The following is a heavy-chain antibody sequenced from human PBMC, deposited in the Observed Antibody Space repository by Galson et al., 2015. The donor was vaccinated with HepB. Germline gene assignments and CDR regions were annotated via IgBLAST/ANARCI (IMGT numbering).Heavy chain of an antibody. CDR3: AHRSDILTENDAFDI. D-gene: IGHD3-9*01. CDR1: GFSLSTSGMC. CDR2: IDWDDDK. J-gene: IGHJ3*02. V-gene: IGHV2-70*12. Sequence: ALVKPTQTLTLTCTFSGFSLSTSGMCVSWIRQPPGKALEWLARIDWDDDKYYSTSLKSRLTITKDTSKNQVVLTMTNMDPVDTATYYCAHRSDILTENDAFDIWGQGTMVTVSS.